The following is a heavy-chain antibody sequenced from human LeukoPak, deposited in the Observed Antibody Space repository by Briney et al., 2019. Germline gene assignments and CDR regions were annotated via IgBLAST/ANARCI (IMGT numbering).Heavy chain of an antibody. J-gene: IGHJ5*02. D-gene: IGHD5-18*01. V-gene: IGHV4-34*01. CDR1: GGSFSGYY. Sequence: SETLSLTCAVYGGSFSGYYWSWIRQPPEKGLEWIGEINHSGNTIYNPSLKSRVTISVDTSKNQLSLKLSSVTAADTAVYYCARKPRGYSYGYWFDPWGQGTLVTVSS. CDR2: INHSGNT. CDR3: ARKPRGYSYGYWFDP.